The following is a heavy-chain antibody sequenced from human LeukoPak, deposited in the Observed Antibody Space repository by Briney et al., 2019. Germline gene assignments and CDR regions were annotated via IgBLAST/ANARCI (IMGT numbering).Heavy chain of an antibody. J-gene: IGHJ4*02. CDR2: ISGSGDST. CDR1: GFTFKKYA. CDR3: ARDPESTGTLYYFDY. D-gene: IGHD4-17*01. V-gene: IGHV3-23*01. Sequence: GGSLRLSCAASGFTFKKYAMNWVRQVPGKGLEWVSGISGSGDSTYYADSVKGRFIISRDNSKNTLYLQMNSLRAEDTAVYYCARDPESTGTLYYFDYWGQGPLVTVSS.